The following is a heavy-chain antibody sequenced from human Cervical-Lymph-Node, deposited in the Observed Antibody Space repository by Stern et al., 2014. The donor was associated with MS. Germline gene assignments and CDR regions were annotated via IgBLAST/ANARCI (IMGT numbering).Heavy chain of an antibody. V-gene: IGHV4-59*01. CDR1: PPPPTPYP. CDR2: IYYSGST. Sequence: QLQLQESGPGLVKPSETLSLPPPPPPPPPTPYPSTRLRQPPGKGPEWLGYIYYSGSTNYNPSLKSRVTISVDTSKNQFSLKLSSVTAADTAVYHCARDEPLMRYGMDVWGQGTTVTVSS. J-gene: IGHJ6*02. CDR3: ARDEPLMRYGMDV.